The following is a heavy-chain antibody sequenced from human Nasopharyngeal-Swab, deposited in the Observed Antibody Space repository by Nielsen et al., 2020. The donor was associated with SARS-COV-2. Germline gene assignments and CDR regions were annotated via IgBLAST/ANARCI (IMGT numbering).Heavy chain of an antibody. D-gene: IGHD1-7*01. J-gene: IGHJ3*02. Sequence: WIRQPPGKGLEWIGEINHSGSTNYNPSLKSRVTISVDTSKNQFSLKLSSVTAADTAVYYYARGEGITGTTPGAFDIWGQGTMVTVSS. CDR2: INHSGST. CDR3: ARGEGITGTTPGAFDI. V-gene: IGHV4-34*01.